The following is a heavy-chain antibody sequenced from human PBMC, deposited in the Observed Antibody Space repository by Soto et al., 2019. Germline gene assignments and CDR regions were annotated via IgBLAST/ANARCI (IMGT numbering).Heavy chain of an antibody. V-gene: IGHV5-10-1*01. J-gene: IGHJ4*02. CDR2: IDPSDSYT. CDR3: ARHNSDSSGWSSFDY. Sequence: PGKSLKISCKGSGNSFSSYWISWVRQMPGKGLEWMGRIDPSDSYTNYSPSFQGHVTISADKSISTAYLQWSSLKASDTAMYYCARHNSDSSGWSSFDYWGQGTLVTVSS. D-gene: IGHD6-19*01. CDR1: GNSFSSYW.